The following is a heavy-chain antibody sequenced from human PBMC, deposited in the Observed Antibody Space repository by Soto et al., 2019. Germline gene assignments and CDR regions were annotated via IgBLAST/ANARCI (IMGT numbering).Heavy chain of an antibody. J-gene: IGHJ6*02. CDR3: ATKGGGPTLTTYYYSSGMDV. D-gene: IGHD4-17*01. CDR1: GFTFSSYA. CDR2: ISSNGGST. V-gene: IGHV3-64*04. Sequence: GGSLRLSCSASGFTFSSYAMHWVRQAPGKGLEYVSAISSNGGSTYYADSVKGRFTISRDNSKNTLYLQMNSLRAEDTAVYYCATKGGGPTLTTYYYSSGMDVWGQGTTVPVSS.